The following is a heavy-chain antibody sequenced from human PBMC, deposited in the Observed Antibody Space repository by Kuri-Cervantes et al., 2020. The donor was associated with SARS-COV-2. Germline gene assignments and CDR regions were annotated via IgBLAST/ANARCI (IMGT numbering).Heavy chain of an antibody. CDR3: ARHLNSVTIFGVVSNWFDP. CDR2: IYYSGST. D-gene: IGHD3-3*01. Sequence: ESLKISCTVSGGSVSSGSYYWSWIRQPPGKGLEWIGYIYYSGSTNYNPPLKSRVTISVDTSKNQFSLKLSSVTAADTAVYYCARHLNSVTIFGVVSNWFDPWGQGTLVTVSS. CDR1: GGSVSSGSYY. V-gene: IGHV4-61*01. J-gene: IGHJ5*02.